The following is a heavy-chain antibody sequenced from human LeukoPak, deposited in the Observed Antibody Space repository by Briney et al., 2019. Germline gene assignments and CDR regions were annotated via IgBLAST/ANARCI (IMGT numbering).Heavy chain of an antibody. Sequence: ASAKVSCKTSGYTFTVYQMHRVRQAPGQGLEWMGWINPNSGGRNYAQKFQGRVTMTSDTSISTVYMELSSLRSDDTAVYYCARDYYGGNPDYWGQGTLVTVSS. J-gene: IGHJ4*02. CDR3: ARDYYGGNPDY. V-gene: IGHV1-2*02. D-gene: IGHD4-23*01. CDR2: INPNSGGR. CDR1: GYTFTVYQ.